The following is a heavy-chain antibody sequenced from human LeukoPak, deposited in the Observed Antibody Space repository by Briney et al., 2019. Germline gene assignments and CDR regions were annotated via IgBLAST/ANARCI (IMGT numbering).Heavy chain of an antibody. Sequence: SVKVSCKASGGTFSSYAISWVRQASGQGLEWMGRIIPILGIANYAQKFQGRVTITADKSTSTAYMELSSLRSEDTAVYYCARDYGPSPVDTGPRAVHFDYWGQGTLDTVSS. CDR1: GGTFSSYA. V-gene: IGHV1-69*04. J-gene: IGHJ4*02. CDR2: IIPILGIA. CDR3: ARDYGPSPVDTGPRAVHFDY. D-gene: IGHD5-18*01.